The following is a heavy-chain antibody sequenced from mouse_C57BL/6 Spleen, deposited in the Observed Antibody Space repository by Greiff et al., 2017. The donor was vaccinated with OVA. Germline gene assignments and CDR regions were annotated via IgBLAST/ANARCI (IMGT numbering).Heavy chain of an antibody. V-gene: IGHV1-81*01. CDR1: GYTFTSYG. CDR3: AREDYYGSSYYFDY. J-gene: IGHJ2*01. CDR2: MYPRSGNT. Sequence: VQLVESGAELARPGASVKLSCKASGYTFTSYGISWVKQRTGQGLEWIGEMYPRSGNTYYNEKFKGKATLTADKSSSTAYMELRSLTSEDSAVYFCAREDYYGSSYYFDYWGQGTTLTVSS. D-gene: IGHD1-1*01.